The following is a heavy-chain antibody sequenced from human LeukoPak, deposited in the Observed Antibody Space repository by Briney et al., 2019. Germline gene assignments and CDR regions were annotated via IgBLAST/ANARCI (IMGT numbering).Heavy chain of an antibody. J-gene: IGHJ6*03. CDR3: AKAGIGVRGVTEPDRWYYYYMDV. CDR2: ISCNSGSI. D-gene: IGHD3-10*02. CDR1: GFTFDDYP. Sequence: GGSLRLSCAASGFTFDDYPMHWVRQAPGKGLEYVSGISCNSGSIVYADSVKGRFTISRDNAKNSLYLQMNSLRAEDMALYYCAKAGIGVRGVTEPDRWYYYYMDVWGKGTTVTMSS. V-gene: IGHV3-9*03.